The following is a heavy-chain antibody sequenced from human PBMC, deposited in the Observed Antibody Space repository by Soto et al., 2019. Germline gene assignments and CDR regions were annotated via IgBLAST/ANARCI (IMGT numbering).Heavy chain of an antibody. CDR1: GYTFTSYD. CDR3: ASAYYDILTGYRPWYYYGMDV. J-gene: IGHJ6*02. Sequence: ASVKVSCKASGYTFTSYDINWVRQATGQGLEWMGWMNPNSGNTGYAQKFQGRATMTRNASISTAYMELSSLRSEDTAVYYCASAYYDILTGYRPWYYYGMDVWGQGTTVTVSS. D-gene: IGHD3-9*01. CDR2: MNPNSGNT. V-gene: IGHV1-8*01.